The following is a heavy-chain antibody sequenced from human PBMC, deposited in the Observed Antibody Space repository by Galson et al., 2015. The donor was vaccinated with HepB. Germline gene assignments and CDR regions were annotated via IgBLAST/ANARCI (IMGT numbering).Heavy chain of an antibody. V-gene: IGHV3-15*07. CDR1: GFTFSNAW. CDR3: TTGGVVVVVAATLLNYMDV. J-gene: IGHJ6*03. D-gene: IGHD2-15*01. CDR2: IKSKTDGGTT. Sequence: SLRLSCAASGFTFSNAWMNWVRQAPGKGLEWVGRIKSKTDGGTTDYAAPVKGRFTISRDDSKNTLYLQMNSLKTEDTAVYYCTTGGVVVVVAATLLNYMDVWGKGTTVTVSS.